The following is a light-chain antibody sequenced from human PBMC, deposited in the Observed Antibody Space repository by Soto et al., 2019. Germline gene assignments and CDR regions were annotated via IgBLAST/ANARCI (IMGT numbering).Light chain of an antibody. CDR3: QQYNYWPPA. CDR1: QSVSSN. V-gene: IGKV3-15*01. Sequence: EIVMTQSPATLSVSPGERATLSCRASQSVSSNLAWYQQKPGQAPRLLIYGASTRATGIPARFSGSGSGTEFTLTSSSLHSEDFAVYYCQQYNYWPPAFGPGTKVDIK. CDR2: GAS. J-gene: IGKJ3*01.